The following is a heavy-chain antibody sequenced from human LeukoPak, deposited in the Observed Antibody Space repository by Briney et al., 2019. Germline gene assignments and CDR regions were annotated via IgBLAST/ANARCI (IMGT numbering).Heavy chain of an antibody. CDR3: ARGGSSSKAFDI. J-gene: IGHJ3*02. CDR1: GYTFTSYG. D-gene: IGHD6-6*01. Sequence: ASVKVSCKASGYTFTSYGISWVRQAPGQGLEWMGWISAYNGNTNYAQKFQGRVTITADESTSTAYMELSSLRSEDTAVYYCARGGSSSKAFDIWGQGTMVTVSS. CDR2: ISAYNGNT. V-gene: IGHV1-18*01.